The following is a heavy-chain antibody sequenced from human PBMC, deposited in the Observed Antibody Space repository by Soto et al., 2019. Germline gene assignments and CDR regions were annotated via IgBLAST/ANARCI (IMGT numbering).Heavy chain of an antibody. D-gene: IGHD1-26*01. CDR1: GGSISSGGYS. J-gene: IGHJ4*02. CDR3: AREVGGYYFDY. Sequence: PSETLSLTCAVSGGSISSGGYSWSWIRQPPGKGLEWIGYIYHSGSTYYNPSLKSRVTISVDRSKNQFSLKLSSVTAADTAVYYCAREVGGYYFDYWGQGTLVTVSS. V-gene: IGHV4-30-2*01. CDR2: IYHSGST.